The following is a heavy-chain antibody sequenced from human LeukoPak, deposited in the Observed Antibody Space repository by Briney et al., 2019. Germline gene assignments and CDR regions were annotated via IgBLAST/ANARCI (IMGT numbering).Heavy chain of an antibody. V-gene: IGHV3-23*01. CDR1: GFTFSSYA. D-gene: IGHD6-13*01. CDR3: AKEISGYSSSWARFDY. Sequence: PGGSLRPSCAASGFTFSSYAMNWVRQAPGKGLEWVSTISGSGGSTYYADSVKGRFTISRDNSKNTLYLQMNSLRAEDTAVYYCAKEISGYSSSWARFDYWGQGTLVTVSS. CDR2: ISGSGGST. J-gene: IGHJ4*02.